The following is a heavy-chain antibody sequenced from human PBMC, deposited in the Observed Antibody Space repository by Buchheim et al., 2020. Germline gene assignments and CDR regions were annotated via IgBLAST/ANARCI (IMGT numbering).Heavy chain of an antibody. V-gene: IGHV4-31*03. CDR3: ARGTDVEIPITMVRGVPFDY. J-gene: IGHJ4*02. CDR2: IYYSGST. CDR1: GGSISSGGYY. Sequence: QVQLQESGPGLVKPSQTLSLTCTVSGGSISSGGYYWSWIRQHPGKGLEWIGYIYYSGSTYYTPSLKSRVTISVGTSKNHFSLKLSSVTAADTAVYYCARGTDVEIPITMVRGVPFDYWGQGTL. D-gene: IGHD3-10*01.